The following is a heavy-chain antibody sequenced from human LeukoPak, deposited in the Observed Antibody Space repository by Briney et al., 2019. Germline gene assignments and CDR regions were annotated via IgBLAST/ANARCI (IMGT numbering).Heavy chain of an antibody. Sequence: GGSLRLSCAASGFTFSSYAMSWVRQAPGKGLEWVSAISGSGGSTYYADSVKGRFTISRDNSKNTLYLQTNSLRAEDTAVYYCAKYHYYDSRGAFDYWGQGTLVTVSS. CDR2: ISGSGGST. D-gene: IGHD3-22*01. J-gene: IGHJ4*02. CDR1: GFTFSSYA. V-gene: IGHV3-23*01. CDR3: AKYHYYDSRGAFDY.